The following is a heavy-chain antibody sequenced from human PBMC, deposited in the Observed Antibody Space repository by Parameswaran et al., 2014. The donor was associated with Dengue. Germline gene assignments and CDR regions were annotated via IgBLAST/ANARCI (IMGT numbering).Heavy chain of an antibody. D-gene: IGHD2-2*01. Sequence: RWIRSPREGLEWIGEINHSGSTNYNPSLKSRVTISVDTSKNQFSLKLSSVTAADTAVYYCARPGYCSSTSCPGGMDVWGQGTTVTVSS. CDR2: INHSGST. V-gene: IGHV4-34*01. CDR3: ARPGYCSSTSCPGGMDV. J-gene: IGHJ6*02.